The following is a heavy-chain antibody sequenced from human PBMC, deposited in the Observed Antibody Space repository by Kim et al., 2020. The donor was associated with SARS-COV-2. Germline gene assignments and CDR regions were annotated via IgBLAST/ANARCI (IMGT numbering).Heavy chain of an antibody. CDR2: ISGSGGST. CDR1: GFTFSSYA. D-gene: IGHD3-10*01. V-gene: IGHV3-23*01. J-gene: IGHJ3*02. Sequence: GGSLRLSCAASGFTFSSYAMSWVRQAPGKGLEWVSAISGSGGSTYYADSVKGRFTISRDNSKNTLYLQMNSLRAEDTAVYYCAKTTNFGGVGRGVIISAFDIWGQGTMVTVSS. CDR3: AKTTNFGGVGRGVIISAFDI.